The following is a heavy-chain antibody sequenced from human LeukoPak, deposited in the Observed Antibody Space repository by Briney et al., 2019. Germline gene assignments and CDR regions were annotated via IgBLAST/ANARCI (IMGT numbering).Heavy chain of an antibody. D-gene: IGHD3-10*01. J-gene: IGHJ6*02. CDR1: GGTFSSYA. Sequence: GGSLRLSCAASGGTFSSYAISWVRQAPGQGLEWMGGIIPIFGTANYAQKFQGRVTITADESTSTAYMELSSLRSEDTAVYYCASTISTGYGMDVWGQGTTVTVSS. V-gene: IGHV1-69*01. CDR2: IIPIFGTA. CDR3: ASTISTGYGMDV.